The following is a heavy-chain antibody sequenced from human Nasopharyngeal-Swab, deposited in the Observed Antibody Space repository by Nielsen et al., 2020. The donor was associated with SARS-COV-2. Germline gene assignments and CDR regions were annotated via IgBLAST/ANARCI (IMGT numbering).Heavy chain of an antibody. D-gene: IGHD6-19*01. CDR3: ARVTGYSSGWRGFDY. CDR1: GGSISSGSYY. CDR2: IYTSGST. Sequence: SETLSLTCTVSGGSISSGSYYWSWIRQPAGKGLEWIERIYTSGSTNYNPPLKSRVTISVDTSKNQFSLKLSSVTAADTAVYYCARVTGYSSGWRGFDYWGQGTLVTVSS. V-gene: IGHV4-61*02. J-gene: IGHJ4*02.